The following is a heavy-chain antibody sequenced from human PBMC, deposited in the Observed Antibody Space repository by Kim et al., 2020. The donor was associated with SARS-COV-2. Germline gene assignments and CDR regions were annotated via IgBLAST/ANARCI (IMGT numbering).Heavy chain of an antibody. CDR1: GFTFSSYW. J-gene: IGHJ6*02. V-gene: IGHV3-7*03. CDR3: ARDSLYSGYENYYYYGMDV. D-gene: IGHD5-12*01. Sequence: GGSLRLSCAASGFTFSSYWMSWVRQAPGKGLEWVANIKQDGSEKYYVDSVKGRFTISRDNAKNSLYLQMNSLRAEDTAMYYCARDSLYSGYENYYYYGMDVWGQGTTVTVSS. CDR2: IKQDGSEK.